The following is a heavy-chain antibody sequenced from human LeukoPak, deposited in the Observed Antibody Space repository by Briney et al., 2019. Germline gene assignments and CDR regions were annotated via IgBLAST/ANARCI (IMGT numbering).Heavy chain of an antibody. D-gene: IGHD6-13*01. CDR2: IYYSGST. V-gene: IGHV4-39*07. CDR3: ARAMQQLVRGGYYYYMDV. Sequence: SETLSLTCTVSGGSISSGSYYWGWIRKPPGKGLAWIGSIYYSGSTYYNPSLKSRVTISVDTSKNQFSLKLSSVTAADTAVYYCARAMQQLVRGGYYYYMDVWGKGTTVTVSS. J-gene: IGHJ6*03. CDR1: GGSISSGSYY.